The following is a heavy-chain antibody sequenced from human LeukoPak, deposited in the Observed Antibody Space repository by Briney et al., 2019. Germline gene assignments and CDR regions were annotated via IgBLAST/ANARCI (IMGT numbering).Heavy chain of an antibody. J-gene: IGHJ5*02. Sequence: PSETLSLTCTVSGGSISNYYWSWIRQPPGKRLEWIGYIFYNGITTYNPSLMSRVTISLDTSRKQFSLKLNSVTAADTAVYYCARHAAAATNIWFDPWGQGTRVTVSS. V-gene: IGHV4-59*08. CDR1: GGSISNYY. CDR2: IFYNGIT. D-gene: IGHD2-2*01. CDR3: ARHAAAATNIWFDP.